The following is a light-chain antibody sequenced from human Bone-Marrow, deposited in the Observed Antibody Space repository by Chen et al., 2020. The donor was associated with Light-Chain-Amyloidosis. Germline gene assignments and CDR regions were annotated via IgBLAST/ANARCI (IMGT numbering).Light chain of an antibody. CDR3: QQYHSLPLT. CDR1: QDISNY. V-gene: IGKV1-33*01. Sequence: DTQMTQSPSSLSASVGDRVTITCQASQDISNYLNWYQQKPGKAPNLLISDAFNLETGVPSRFSGSGFGTDFSLSITSLRPEDIATYYCQQYHSLPLTFGGGTKVGI. CDR2: DAF. J-gene: IGKJ4*01.